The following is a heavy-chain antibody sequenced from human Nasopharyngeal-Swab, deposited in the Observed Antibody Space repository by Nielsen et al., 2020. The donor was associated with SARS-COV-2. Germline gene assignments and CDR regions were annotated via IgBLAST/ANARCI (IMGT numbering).Heavy chain of an antibody. J-gene: IGHJ4*02. CDR3: ARGGLQEDIVVVPDAMHFDY. D-gene: IGHD2-2*01. CDR1: GGSFSGYY. Sequence: SETLSLTCAVYGGSFSGYYWSWIRQPPGKGLEWIGEINHSGSTNYNPSLKSRVTISVDTSKNQFSLKLSSVTAADTAVYYCARGGLQEDIVVVPDAMHFDYWGQGTLVTVSS. CDR2: INHSGST. V-gene: IGHV4-34*01.